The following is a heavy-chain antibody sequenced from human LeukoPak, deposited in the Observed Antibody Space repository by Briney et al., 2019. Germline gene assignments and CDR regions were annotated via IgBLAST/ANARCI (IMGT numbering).Heavy chain of an antibody. V-gene: IGHV3-48*02. CDR1: GVTFSSYA. CDR3: ARDMDLRDYYYYYGMDV. J-gene: IGHJ6*02. Sequence: GGSLRLSCVASGVTFSSYAMSWVRQAPGKGLEWVSYISSSSSTIYYADSVKGRFTISRDNAKNSLYLQMNSLRDEDTAVYYCARDMDLRDYYYYYGMDVWGQGTTVTVSS. D-gene: IGHD2-2*03. CDR2: ISSSSSTI.